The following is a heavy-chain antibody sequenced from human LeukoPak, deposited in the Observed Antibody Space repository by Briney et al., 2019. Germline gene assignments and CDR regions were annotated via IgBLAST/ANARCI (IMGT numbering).Heavy chain of an antibody. Sequence: GGSLRLSCAASGFTFSNAWMSWFRQAPGKGLEWVGFIRSKAYGGTTEYAASVKGRFTISRDDSKSIAYLQMNSLKTEDTAVYYCTSQWLGYYYYYMDVWGKGTTVTVSS. J-gene: IGHJ6*03. CDR2: IRSKAYGGTT. V-gene: IGHV3-49*03. CDR3: TSQWLGYYYYYMDV. CDR1: GFTFSNAW. D-gene: IGHD6-19*01.